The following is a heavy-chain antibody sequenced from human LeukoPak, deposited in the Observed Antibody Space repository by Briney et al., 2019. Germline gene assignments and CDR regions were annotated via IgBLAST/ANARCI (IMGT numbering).Heavy chain of an antibody. D-gene: IGHD3-10*01. CDR1: GGSISSGDYY. Sequence: SQTLSLTCTVSGGSISSGDYYWNWIRQHPEKSLKWIGYIFYSGSAYYNPSLKSRVTISVDTSKNQFSLKLSSVTAADTAVYYCARGSTLIRGFDYWGQGTLVTVSS. J-gene: IGHJ4*02. CDR2: IFYSGSA. V-gene: IGHV4-31*03. CDR3: ARGSTLIRGFDY.